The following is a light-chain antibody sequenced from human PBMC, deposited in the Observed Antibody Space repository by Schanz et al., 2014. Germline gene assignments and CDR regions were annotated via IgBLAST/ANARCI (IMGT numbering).Light chain of an antibody. V-gene: IGKV3-20*01. Sequence: EIVLTQSPGTLSLSPGDRATLSCRASQFVSGGYLAWDQQKAGQPPRLLIYGASGRATGIPDRFSGSGSGTDFTLTISKLEAEDFAVYFCQQYGNSTITFGPGTRVDNK. CDR2: GAS. CDR1: QFVSGGY. CDR3: QQYGNSTIT. J-gene: IGKJ3*01.